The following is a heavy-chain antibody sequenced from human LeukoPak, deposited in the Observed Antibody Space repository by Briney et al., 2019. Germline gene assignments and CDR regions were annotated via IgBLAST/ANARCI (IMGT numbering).Heavy chain of an antibody. CDR1: GGSISSYY. V-gene: IGHV4-59*01. CDR3: ARLPSRGRFDP. CDR2: IYYSGST. D-gene: IGHD5-12*01. J-gene: IGHJ5*02. Sequence: SETLSLTCTVSGGSISSYYWSWIRQPPGKGLEWIGYIYYSGSTNYNPSLKSRVTISVNTSKNQFSLKLSSVTAADTAVYYCARLPSRGRFDPWGQGTLVTVSS.